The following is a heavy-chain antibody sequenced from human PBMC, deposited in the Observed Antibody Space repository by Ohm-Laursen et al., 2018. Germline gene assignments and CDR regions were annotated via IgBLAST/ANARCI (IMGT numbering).Heavy chain of an antibody. D-gene: IGHD2-15*01. CDR3: ARDQCSGGTCNPFDY. J-gene: IGHJ4*02. CDR1: GCSITSYY. CDR2: IHASGTT. V-gene: IGHV4-4*07. Sequence: TLSLTCSVSGCSITSYYWSWIRQPARKGLEWIGRIHASGTTNYNPSLKSRVTMSVDTSKNQFSLDLTSVTAADTAVYYCARDQCSGGTCNPFDYWGQGTLVTVSS.